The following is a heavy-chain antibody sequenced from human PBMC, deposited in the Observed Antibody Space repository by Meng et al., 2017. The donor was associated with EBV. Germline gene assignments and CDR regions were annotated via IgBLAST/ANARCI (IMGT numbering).Heavy chain of an antibody. CDR2: ISGSGGST. J-gene: IGHJ4*02. Sequence: QLWVAGGGLVQAGGSPRLSCAASGFTFSSYAMSWVRQAPGKGLEWVSAISGSGGSTYYADSVKGRFTISRDNSKNTLYLQMNSLRAEDTAVYYCAKVNQLLGGNDYWGQGTLVTVSS. D-gene: IGHD1-26*01. V-gene: IGHV3-23*01. CDR3: AKVNQLLGGNDY. CDR1: GFTFSSYA.